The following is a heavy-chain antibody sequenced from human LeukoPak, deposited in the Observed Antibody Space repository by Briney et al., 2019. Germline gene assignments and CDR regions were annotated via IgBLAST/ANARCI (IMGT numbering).Heavy chain of an antibody. J-gene: IGHJ4*02. CDR3: ARSPARETIFGVVITEIFDY. D-gene: IGHD3-3*01. CDR1: GDSISSYD. Sequence: PSETLSLTCTVSGDSISSYDWSWIRQPAGKGLEWIGRIYISGNTYYNSSLKSRVTMSVDTSKNQLSLKLTSVSAADTAVYYCARSPARETIFGVVITEIFDYWGQGTLVTVSS. CDR2: IYISGNT. V-gene: IGHV4-4*07.